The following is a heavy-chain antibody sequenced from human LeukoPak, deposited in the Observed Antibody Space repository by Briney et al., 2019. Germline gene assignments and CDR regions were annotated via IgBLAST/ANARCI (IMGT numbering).Heavy chain of an antibody. V-gene: IGHV3-9*01. CDR2: ISWNSGSI. Sequence: GGSLRLSCAASGFTFSSYGMHWVRQAPGKGLEWVSGISWNSGSIGYADSVKGRFTISRDNAKSSLYLQMNSLRAEDTALYYCAKDMSSGSYYFDYWGQGTLVTVSS. CDR1: GFTFSSYG. CDR3: AKDMSSGSYYFDY. D-gene: IGHD3-10*01. J-gene: IGHJ4*02.